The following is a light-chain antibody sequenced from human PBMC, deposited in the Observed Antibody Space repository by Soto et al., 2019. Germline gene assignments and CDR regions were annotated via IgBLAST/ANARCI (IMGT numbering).Light chain of an antibody. CDR2: ATS. J-gene: IGKJ1*01. V-gene: IGKV3-20*01. CDR3: HQHGDSPWT. Sequence: EIVLTQSPGTLSLSPGDRATLSCRASQPVGSAYLAWYRQTLGQAPRPLIYATSSRATGISDRFSGSGSGTEFTRTICRLEPEDFATYYCHQHGDSPWTFGQGTKVDIK. CDR1: QPVGSAY.